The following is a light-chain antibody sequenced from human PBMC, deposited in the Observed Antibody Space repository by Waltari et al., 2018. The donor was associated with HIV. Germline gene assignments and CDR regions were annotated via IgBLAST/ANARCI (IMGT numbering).Light chain of an antibody. V-gene: IGKV4-1*01. CDR3: HQYSIWPLT. Sequence: DIVMTQSPDSLAVSLGERATINCKSSQSLLYSSNNKNYLAWYQQKPGQPPKLLIYWASTRESGVPDRFSGSGSGTDFTLTISSLQAEDVAVYYCHQYSIWPLTFGPGTTLDFK. CDR1: QSLLYSSNNKNY. CDR2: WAS. J-gene: IGKJ3*01.